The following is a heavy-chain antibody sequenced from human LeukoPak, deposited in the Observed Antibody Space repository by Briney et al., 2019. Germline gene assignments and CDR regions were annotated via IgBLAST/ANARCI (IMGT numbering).Heavy chain of an antibody. D-gene: IGHD3-22*01. J-gene: IGHJ4*02. V-gene: IGHV3-21*01. CDR2: ICSSSSYI. CDR3: ASGHYDSSGYPSGYDY. Sequence: PGESLTLSCAASGFTFSSYSKNWVRQAPGKRLEWVSSICSSSSYIQYIDSVTAQFTISRDNAKNSLYLQMNSLRAEDTAVYYCASGHYDSSGYPSGYDYWGQGTLVTASS. CDR1: GFTFSSYS.